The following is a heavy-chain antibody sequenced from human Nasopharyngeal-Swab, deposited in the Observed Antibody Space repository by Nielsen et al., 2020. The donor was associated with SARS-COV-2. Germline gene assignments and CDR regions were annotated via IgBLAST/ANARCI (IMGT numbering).Heavy chain of an antibody. CDR3: ARDGPTVTRPIYNYMDV. Sequence: WIRQPPGKELEWVSSISSSSSYIYYADSVKGRFTISRDNAKSTLYLQMNSLRAEDTAVYYCARDGPTVTRPIYNYMDVWGKGTTVTVSS. CDR2: ISSSSSYI. J-gene: IGHJ6*03. D-gene: IGHD4-11*01. V-gene: IGHV3-21*01.